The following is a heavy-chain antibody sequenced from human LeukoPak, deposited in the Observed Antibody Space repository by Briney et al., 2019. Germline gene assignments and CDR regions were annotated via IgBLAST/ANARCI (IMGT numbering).Heavy chain of an antibody. CDR1: GYSISSGYY. Sequence: SETLSLTCTVSGYSISSGYYWSWIRQPPGKGLEWIGEINHSGGTNYNPSPKSRVTISVDTSKNQFSLKLSSVTAADTAVYYCARQIRWLRYWFDPWGQGTLVTVSS. CDR2: INHSGGT. D-gene: IGHD5-12*01. J-gene: IGHJ5*02. V-gene: IGHV4-38-2*02. CDR3: ARQIRWLRYWFDP.